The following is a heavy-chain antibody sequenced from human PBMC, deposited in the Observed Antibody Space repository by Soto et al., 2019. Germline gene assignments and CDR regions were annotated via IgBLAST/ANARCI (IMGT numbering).Heavy chain of an antibody. CDR1: GYSISSGYY. D-gene: IGHD6-6*01. J-gene: IGHJ5*02. CDR3: ARGPRSEAARLFWFDP. V-gene: IGHV4-38-2*01. Sequence: PSETLSLTCAVSGYSISSGYYWGWIRQPPGKGLEWIGSIYHSGSTYHNSSLKSRVTISVDTSKNQFSLKLSSVTAADTAVYYCARGPRSEAARLFWFDPWGQGTLVTVSS. CDR2: IYHSGST.